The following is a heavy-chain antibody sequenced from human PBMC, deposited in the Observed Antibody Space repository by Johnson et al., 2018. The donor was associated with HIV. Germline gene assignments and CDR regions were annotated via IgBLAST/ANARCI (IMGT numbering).Heavy chain of an antibody. V-gene: IGHV3-30*03. CDR1: AFTFSSYV. D-gene: IGHD5-12*01. J-gene: IGHJ3*02. CDR2: ISYDGSNK. CDR3: ARDRPRYSGYVEYAFDI. Sequence: QEQLVESGGGVVQPGRSLRLSCGASAFTFSSYVMHWVRQAPGKGLEWVALISYDGSNKYYADSVKGRFTISRANSKNTLYLQMNSLRAEDSGVYYCARDRPRYSGYVEYAFDIWGQGTMVTVSS.